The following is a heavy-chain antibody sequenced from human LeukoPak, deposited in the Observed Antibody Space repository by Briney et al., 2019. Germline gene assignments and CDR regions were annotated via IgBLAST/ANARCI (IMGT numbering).Heavy chain of an antibody. CDR1: RFMFTSYY. Sequence: ASVKVSCKTSRFMFTSYYMHWVRQAPGQGLEWMGWISAYNGNTNYAQKLQGRVTMTTDTSTSTAYMELRSLRSDDTAVYYCARLRGYGDYPPDAFDIWGQGTMVTVSS. V-gene: IGHV1-18*04. CDR2: ISAYNGNT. D-gene: IGHD4-17*01. J-gene: IGHJ3*02. CDR3: ARLRGYGDYPPDAFDI.